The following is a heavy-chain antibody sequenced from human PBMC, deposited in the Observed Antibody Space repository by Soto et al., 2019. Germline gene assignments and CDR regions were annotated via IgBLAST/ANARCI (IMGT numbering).Heavy chain of an antibody. J-gene: IGHJ4*02. CDR1: GFTFSSYA. D-gene: IGHD2-15*01. CDR2: ISYDGSNK. Sequence: PGGSLRLSCAASGFTFSSYAMHWVRQAPGKGLEWVAVISYDGSNKYYADSVKGRFTISRDNSKNTLYLQMNSLRAEDTAVYYCARAVVVVAAPLNYWGQGTLVTVSS. CDR3: ARAVVVVAAPLNY. V-gene: IGHV3-30-3*01.